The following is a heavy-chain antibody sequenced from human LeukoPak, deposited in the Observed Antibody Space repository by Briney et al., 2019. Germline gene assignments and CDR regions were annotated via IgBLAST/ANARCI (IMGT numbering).Heavy chain of an antibody. CDR2: ISYSGST. CDR1: GYSISSGYY. CDR3: AREDLY. V-gene: IGHV4-38-2*02. Sequence: SETLSLTCTVSGYSISSGYYWGWIRQPPGKGLEWIGSISYSGSTYYNPSLKSRVTISVDTSKNQFSLKLSSVTAADTAMYYCAREDLYWGQGTLVTVSS. J-gene: IGHJ4*02.